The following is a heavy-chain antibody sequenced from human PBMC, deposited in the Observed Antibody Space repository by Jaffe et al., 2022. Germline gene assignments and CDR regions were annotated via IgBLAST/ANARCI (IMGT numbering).Heavy chain of an antibody. CDR3: ARDTLGYCSSTSCPYYYYYYMDV. CDR2: ISSSSSTI. J-gene: IGHJ6*03. D-gene: IGHD2-2*01. V-gene: IGHV3-48*01. CDR1: GFTFSSYS. Sequence: EVQLVESGGGLVQPGGSLRLSCAASGFTFSSYSMNWVRQAPGKGLEWVSYISSSSSTIYYADSVKGRFTISRDNAKNSLYLQMNSLRAEDTAVYYCARDTLGYCSSTSCPYYYYYYMDVWGKGTTVTVSS.